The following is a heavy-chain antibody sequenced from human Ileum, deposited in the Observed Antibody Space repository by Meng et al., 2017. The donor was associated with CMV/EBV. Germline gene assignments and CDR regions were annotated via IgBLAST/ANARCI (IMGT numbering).Heavy chain of an antibody. Sequence: VQLVWSGGELVQQGGFLGLSVAAAGFIFNRYAMSWVCEVTGKGLEWVSSISAGGTGTYYAGSVKGRFTISRDSSKNTLYLQMNSLRAEDTALYFCARLSNRPGPNHYWGQGTLVTVSS. V-gene: IGHV3-23*04. D-gene: IGHD1-14*01. J-gene: IGHJ4*02. CDR2: ISAGGTGT. CDR1: GFIFNRYA. CDR3: ARLSNRPGPNHY.